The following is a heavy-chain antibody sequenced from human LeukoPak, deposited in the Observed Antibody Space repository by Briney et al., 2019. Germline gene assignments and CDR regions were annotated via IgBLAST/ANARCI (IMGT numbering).Heavy chain of an antibody. J-gene: IGHJ4*02. CDR2: ISSSSSTI. D-gene: IGHD1-26*01. V-gene: IGHV3-48*01. CDR3: ARDLRIVSGSYLDY. CDR1: GFTFSRYS. Sequence: GGSLRLSCAASGFTFSRYSMNWVRQAPGKGLEWVSYISSSSSTIYYADSVKGRFTISRDNAKNSLYLQMNSLRAEDTAIYYCARDLRIVSGSYLDYWGQGTLVTVSS.